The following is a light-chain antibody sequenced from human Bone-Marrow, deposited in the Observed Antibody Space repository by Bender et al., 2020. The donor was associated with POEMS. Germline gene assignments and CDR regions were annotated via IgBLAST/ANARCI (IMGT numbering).Light chain of an antibody. Sequence: QSVLTQPASVSGSPGQSITISCSGTNSDVGHYNLVSWYQQHPGKVPKVIIYDDKRPPSGISPRFAASKSGNVAFLAISGLQTDEEADYYCCSFAGGPRVFGAGT. CDR2: DDK. CDR1: NSDVGHYNL. CDR3: CSFAGGPRV. J-gene: IGLJ1*01. V-gene: IGLV2-23*01.